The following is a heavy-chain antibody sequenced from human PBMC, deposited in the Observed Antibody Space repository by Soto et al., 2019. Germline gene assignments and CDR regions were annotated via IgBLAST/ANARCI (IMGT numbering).Heavy chain of an antibody. CDR2: IKEDGSEK. D-gene: IGHD2-21*01. CDR3: SSDVVVGDTDLKY. CDR1: VFTFSNYW. Sequence: PWGSXRLSCAASVFTFSNYWMTLFRQAPGKGLELVANIKEDGSEKHYVESVKGRFTISRDNAKNSLYLQMTSLRVEDTAVYFCSSDVVVGDTDLKYWGPGALVNV. V-gene: IGHV3-7*01. J-gene: IGHJ4*02.